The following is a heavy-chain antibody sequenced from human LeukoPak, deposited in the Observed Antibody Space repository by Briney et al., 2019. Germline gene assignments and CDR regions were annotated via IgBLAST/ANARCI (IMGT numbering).Heavy chain of an antibody. CDR2: IRYDGSNK. CDR1: GFTFSSYG. Sequence: PGGSLRLSCAASGFTFSSYGMHWVRQAPGKGLEWVAFIRYDGSNKYYADSVKGRFTISRDNSKNTLYLQMNSLRAEDTAVYYCAKDLGAWLVRGAFDYWGQGTLVTVSS. J-gene: IGHJ4*02. D-gene: IGHD6-19*01. V-gene: IGHV3-30*02. CDR3: AKDLGAWLVRGAFDY.